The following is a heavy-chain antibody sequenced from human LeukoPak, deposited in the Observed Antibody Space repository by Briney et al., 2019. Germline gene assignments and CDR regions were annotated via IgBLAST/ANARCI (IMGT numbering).Heavy chain of an antibody. V-gene: IGHV1-69*05. CDR2: IIPIFGTA. CDR1: GGTFSSYA. CDR3: ARGGYCSSTSCYRWFDP. Sequence: SVKVSCKASGGTFSSYAISWVRQAPGQGPEWMGGIIPIFGTANYAQKFQGRVTITTDESTSTAYMELSSLRSEDTAVYYCARGGYCSSTSCYRWFDPWGQGTLVTVSS. J-gene: IGHJ5*02. D-gene: IGHD2-2*01.